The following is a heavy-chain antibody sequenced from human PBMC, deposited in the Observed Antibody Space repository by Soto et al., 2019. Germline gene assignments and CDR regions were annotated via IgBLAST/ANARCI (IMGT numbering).Heavy chain of an antibody. Sequence: GASVKVSCKASGYTFTGYDINWLRQAPGQGLECMGWMNPYNGNTGYAQNFQGRVTMTRNTSISTAYMELSSLRSDDTAVYYCARGPGDLGYLDYWGQGALVTVSS. V-gene: IGHV1-8*01. CDR2: MNPYNGNT. D-gene: IGHD3-10*01. CDR1: GYTFTGYD. CDR3: ARGPGDLGYLDY. J-gene: IGHJ4*02.